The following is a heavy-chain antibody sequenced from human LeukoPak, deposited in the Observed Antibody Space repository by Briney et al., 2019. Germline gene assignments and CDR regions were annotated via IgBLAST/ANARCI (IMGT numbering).Heavy chain of an antibody. CDR2: IYYSGST. D-gene: IGHD3-10*01. CDR1: GGSISSSSYY. J-gene: IGHJ4*02. V-gene: IGHV4-39*07. CDR3: ARDVSMVRGVIGGDY. Sequence: SETLSLTCTVSGGSISSSSYYWGWLRQPPGKGLEWIGSIYYSGSTYYNPSLKSRVTISVDTSKNQFSLKLSSVTAADTAVYYCARDVSMVRGVIGGDYWGQGTLVTVSS.